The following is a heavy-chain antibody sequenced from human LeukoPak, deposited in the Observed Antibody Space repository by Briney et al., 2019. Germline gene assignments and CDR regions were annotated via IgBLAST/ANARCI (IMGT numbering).Heavy chain of an antibody. D-gene: IGHD2-2*01. CDR1: GGSISSSSYY. CDR3: ARTRIGYCSSTSCYAGNWFDP. CDR2: IYYSGST. V-gene: IGHV4-39*01. J-gene: IGHJ5*02. Sequence: SETLSPTCTVSGGSISSSSYYWGWIRQPPGKGLEWIGSIYYSGSTYYNPSLKSRVTISVDTSKNQFSLKLSSVTAADTAVYYCARTRIGYCSSTSCYAGNWFDPWGQGTLVTVSS.